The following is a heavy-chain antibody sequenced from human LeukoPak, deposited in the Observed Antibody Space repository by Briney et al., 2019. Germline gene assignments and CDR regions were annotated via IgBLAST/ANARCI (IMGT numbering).Heavy chain of an antibody. J-gene: IGHJ4*02. V-gene: IGHV1-2*02. D-gene: IGHD2-15*01. CDR1: GYTLTDYY. CDR3: GRRVSRGWTDY. CDR2: INPKSGST. Sequence: ASVKVSCKVSGYTLTDYYLPWVRQAPGQGLEWMGWINPKSGSTHYAQKFQGRVIMTRDTSLNTAYLELTSLRSDDTAIYFCGRRVSRGWTDYWGQGTLVTASS.